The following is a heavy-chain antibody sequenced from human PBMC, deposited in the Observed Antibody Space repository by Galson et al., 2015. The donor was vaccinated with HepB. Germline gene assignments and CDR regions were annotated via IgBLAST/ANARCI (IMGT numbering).Heavy chain of an antibody. Sequence: SVKVSCKASGYTFTSYAMNWVRQAPGQGLEWMGWINTNTGNPTYAQGFTGRFVFSLDTSVSTAYLQISSLKAEDTAVYYCARDRLKWELRSDAFDIWGQGTMVTVSS. CDR3: ARDRLKWELRSDAFDI. CDR2: INTNTGNP. V-gene: IGHV7-4-1*02. J-gene: IGHJ3*02. CDR1: GYTFTSYA. D-gene: IGHD1-26*01.